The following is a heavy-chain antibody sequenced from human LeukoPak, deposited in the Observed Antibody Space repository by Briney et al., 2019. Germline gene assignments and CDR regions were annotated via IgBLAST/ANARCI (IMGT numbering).Heavy chain of an antibody. D-gene: IGHD3-22*01. Sequence: GGSLRLSCAAPGFTVSTVYMTWVRQAPGKGLEWVSVIYGGHTAYYADSVKGRFTISRDNPKNTLNLQMNSLRAEDTAVYYCAKDDSSGYYPYYFDYWGQGTLVTVSS. V-gene: IGHV3-53*01. CDR2: IYGGHTA. CDR3: AKDDSSGYYPYYFDY. CDR1: GFTVSTVY. J-gene: IGHJ4*02.